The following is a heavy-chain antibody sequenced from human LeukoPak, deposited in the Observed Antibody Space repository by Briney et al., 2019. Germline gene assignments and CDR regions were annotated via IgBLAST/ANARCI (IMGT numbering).Heavy chain of an antibody. Sequence: GASVKVSCKASGYTFSDFYIHWVRQAPGQGLEYVEWITPKSGDTYSPQRFQVRVTMTRDASISTAYMELSSLRSDDTAVYFCARVRSAEDRAGAYCGQGSLVTASS. D-gene: IGHD1-14*01. J-gene: IGHJ4*02. V-gene: IGHV1-2*02. CDR2: ITPKSGDT. CDR3: ARVRSAEDRAGAY. CDR1: GYTFSDFY.